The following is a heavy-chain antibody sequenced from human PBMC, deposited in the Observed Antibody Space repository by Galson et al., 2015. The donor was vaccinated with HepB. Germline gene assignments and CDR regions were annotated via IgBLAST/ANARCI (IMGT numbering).Heavy chain of an antibody. J-gene: IGHJ5*02. CDR2: ISNTGSAI. V-gene: IGHV3-48*03. CDR1: GFTFSDYA. Sequence: SLRLSCAASGFTFSDYAMNWVRQAPGKRLEWLSYISNTGSAIYYADSVKGRFTISRDNAKNSLFLQMSNLRAEDTAIYICVGDKDISGYHGDLWGQGTLVTVSS. D-gene: IGHD3-22*01. CDR3: VGDKDISGYHGDL.